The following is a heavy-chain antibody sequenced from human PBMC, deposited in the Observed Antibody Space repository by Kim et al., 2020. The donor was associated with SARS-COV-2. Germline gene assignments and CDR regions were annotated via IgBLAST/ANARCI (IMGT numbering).Heavy chain of an antibody. V-gene: IGHV3-7*01. Sequence: GGSLRLSCVVSGFSFTTNWMSWVRQATGKGLEWVAKIRVYGTEKYYVYSVEGRFTISRDNAKNSLYLKMNSLSAEDTAVYYCARDRRYSLDYWGQGTLVTVSS. CDR1: GFSFTTNW. CDR2: IRVYGTEK. J-gene: IGHJ4*02. CDR3: ARDRRYSLDY. D-gene: IGHD2-15*01.